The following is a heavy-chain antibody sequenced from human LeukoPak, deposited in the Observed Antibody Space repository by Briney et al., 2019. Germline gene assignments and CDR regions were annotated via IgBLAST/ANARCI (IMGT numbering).Heavy chain of an antibody. CDR3: ARATRYCSGGSCLYYFDY. CDR1: GGSISSYY. Sequence: PETLSLTCTVSGGSISSYYWSWIRQPPGKGLEWIGYIYYSGSTNYNPSLKSRVTISVDTSKNQFSLKLSSVTAADTAVYYCARATRYCSGGSCLYYFDYWGQGTLVTVSS. D-gene: IGHD2-15*01. J-gene: IGHJ4*02. CDR2: IYYSGST. V-gene: IGHV4-59*08.